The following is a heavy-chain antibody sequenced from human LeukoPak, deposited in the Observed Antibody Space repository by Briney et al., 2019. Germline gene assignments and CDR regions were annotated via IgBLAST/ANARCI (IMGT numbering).Heavy chain of an antibody. D-gene: IGHD4-17*01. CDR3: ATEGTSYGDYMEDY. CDR1: GGTFSSYA. V-gene: IGHV1-69*05. J-gene: IGHJ4*02. CDR2: IIPIFGTA. Sequence: SVKVSCKASGGTFSSYAISWVRQAPGQGLEWMGGIIPIFGTANYAQKFQGRVTITTDESTSTAYMELSSLRSEDTAVYYCATEGTSYGDYMEDYWGQGAPVTVSS.